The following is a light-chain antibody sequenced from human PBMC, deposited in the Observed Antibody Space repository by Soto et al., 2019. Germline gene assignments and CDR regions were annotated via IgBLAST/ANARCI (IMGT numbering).Light chain of an antibody. CDR1: SSDVGSYNL. V-gene: IGLV2-23*01. Sequence: QSALTQPASVSGSPGQSITISCTGTSSDVGSYNLVSWYQQHPGKAPRLIIYEGSKRPSGVSDRFSGSKSGNTASLTISGLQAEDEADYYCCSYAGSSTHVFGTWTKLTVL. J-gene: IGLJ1*01. CDR3: CSYAGSSTHV. CDR2: EGS.